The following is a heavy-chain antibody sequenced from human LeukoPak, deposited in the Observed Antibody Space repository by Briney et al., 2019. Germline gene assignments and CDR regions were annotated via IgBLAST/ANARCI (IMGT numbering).Heavy chain of an antibody. D-gene: IGHD6-6*01. V-gene: IGHV4-61*02. CDR3: ARDDENSSSRGWFDP. CDR2: IYTSGST. CDR1: GGSISSSSYS. J-gene: IGHJ5*02. Sequence: SETLSLTCTVSGGSISSSSYSWSWIRQPAGKGLEWIGRIYTSGSTNYNPSLKSRVTMSVDTSKNQFSLKLSSVTAADTAVYYCARDDENSSSRGWFDPWGQGTLVTVSS.